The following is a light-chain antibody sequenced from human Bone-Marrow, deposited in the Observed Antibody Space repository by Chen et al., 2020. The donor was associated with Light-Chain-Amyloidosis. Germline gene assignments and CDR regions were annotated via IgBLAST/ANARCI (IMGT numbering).Light chain of an antibody. V-gene: IGLV3-25*03. CDR1: DLPTQY. CDR3: QSADSSGTYEVI. CDR2: RDT. Sequence: SYALTQPPSVSVSPGQTARFTCSGDDLPTQYAYWYQQKPGQAPVLVIHRDTERPSGISERFSGSSSGTTATLTISGGQAEDEADYHCQSADSSGTYEVIFGGGTKLTVL. J-gene: IGLJ2*01.